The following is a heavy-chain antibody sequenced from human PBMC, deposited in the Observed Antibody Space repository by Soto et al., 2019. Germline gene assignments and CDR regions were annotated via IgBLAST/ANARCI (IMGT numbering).Heavy chain of an antibody. D-gene: IGHD3-16*01. Sequence: QVQLVQSGAEVKKPGSSVKVSCKASGGSFSNFVISWVRQAPGQGLEWMGGIIPNFGTTNYAQKFQGKVTITADETKRTAYLELSGLTSEDTSVYYCARDVGGEDKIRYWGQGTLVTVSS. J-gene: IGHJ4*02. CDR3: ARDVGGEDKIRY. CDR2: IIPNFGTT. V-gene: IGHV1-69*01. CDR1: GGSFSNFV.